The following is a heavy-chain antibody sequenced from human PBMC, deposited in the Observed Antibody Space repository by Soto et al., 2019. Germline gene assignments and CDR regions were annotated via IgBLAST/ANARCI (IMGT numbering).Heavy chain of an antibody. CDR1: GYTFTSYY. D-gene: IGHD1-26*01. V-gene: IGHV1-46*03. CDR3: ARGPPRLMGATLIDY. J-gene: IGHJ4*02. CDR2: INPSGGST. Sequence: ASVKVSCKASGYTFTSYYMHWVRQAPGQGLEWMGIINPSGGSTSYAQKFQGRVTMTRDTSTRTVYMELSSLRSEDTALYYCARGPPRLMGATLIDYWGQGTLVTVSS.